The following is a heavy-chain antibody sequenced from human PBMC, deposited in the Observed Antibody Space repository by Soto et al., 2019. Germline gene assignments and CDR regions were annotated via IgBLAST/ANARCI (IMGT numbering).Heavy chain of an antibody. J-gene: IGHJ4*02. Sequence: ESGGGMVQPGGSLRLSCVASGFTFSSYDMHWVRQAPGKGLEYVSSISSNGGTTYYGNSVKGRFTISRDNSKNTLYLQMGSLRAEDMAVYYCVRRVSGNYDYWGQGTLVTVSS. D-gene: IGHD1-7*01. CDR1: GFTFSSYD. V-gene: IGHV3-64*01. CDR3: VRRVSGNYDY. CDR2: ISSNGGTT.